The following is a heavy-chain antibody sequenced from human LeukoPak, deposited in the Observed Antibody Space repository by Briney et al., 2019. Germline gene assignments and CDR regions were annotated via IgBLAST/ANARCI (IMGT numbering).Heavy chain of an antibody. J-gene: IGHJ3*02. Sequence: SETLSLTCAVYGGSFSGYYWSWIRQPPGKGLEWIGEINHSGSTNYNPSLESRVTISVDTSKNQFSLKLSSVTAADTAVYYCARGLSVFAFDIWGQGTMVTVSS. CDR2: INHSGST. D-gene: IGHD3-10*02. V-gene: IGHV4-34*01. CDR3: ARGLSVFAFDI. CDR1: GGSFSGYY.